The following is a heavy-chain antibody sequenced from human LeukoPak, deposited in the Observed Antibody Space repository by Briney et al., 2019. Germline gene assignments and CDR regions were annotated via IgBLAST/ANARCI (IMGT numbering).Heavy chain of an antibody. CDR1: GFTFSSYW. Sequence: GGSLRLSCAASGFTFSSYWMSWVRQAPGKGLEWVANIKQDGSEKYYVDSVKGRFTISRDNAKNSLYLQMNSLGAEDTAVYYCARDPSQSGSYCDYWGQGTLVTVSS. CDR3: ARDPSQSGSYCDY. D-gene: IGHD1-26*01. V-gene: IGHV3-7*01. CDR2: IKQDGSEK. J-gene: IGHJ4*02.